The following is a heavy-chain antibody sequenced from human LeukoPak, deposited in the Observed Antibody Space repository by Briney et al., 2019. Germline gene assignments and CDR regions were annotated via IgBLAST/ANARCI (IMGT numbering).Heavy chain of an antibody. CDR2: VNPSGGST. V-gene: IGHV1-46*01. Sequence: ASVKVSCKASGYTCTSYYMRWVRQAPGQGLEWMGIVNPSGGSTSYAQKFQGRVTMTRDTSTSTVYMELSSLRSEDTAVYYCALILEWPKSFDYWGQGTLVTVSS. CDR1: GYTCTSYY. CDR3: ALILEWPKSFDY. D-gene: IGHD3-3*01. J-gene: IGHJ4*02.